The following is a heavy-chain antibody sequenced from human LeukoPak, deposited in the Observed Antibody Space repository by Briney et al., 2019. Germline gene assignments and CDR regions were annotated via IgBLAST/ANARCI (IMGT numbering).Heavy chain of an antibody. CDR1: GDSVSSNSAA. J-gene: IGHJ3*02. CDR2: TYYRSKWY. V-gene: IGHV6-1*01. CDR3: ARDFIVVDAFDI. Sequence: SQTLSLTCAISGDSVSSNSAAWNRIRQSPSRGLEWLGRTYYRSKWYNAVSVKSRITINPDTSKNQFSLQLNSVTPEDTAVYYCARDFIVVDAFDIWGQGTMVTVSS. D-gene: IGHD3-16*02.